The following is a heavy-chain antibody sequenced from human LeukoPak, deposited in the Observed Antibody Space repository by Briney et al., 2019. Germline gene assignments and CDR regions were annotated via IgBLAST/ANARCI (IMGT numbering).Heavy chain of an antibody. J-gene: IGHJ6*03. D-gene: IGHD3-10*01. CDR2: MNPNSGNT. CDR3: ARGFRGYYGSGYYYYMDV. CDR1: GYTFTSYD. Sequence: GASVKVSCKASGYTFTSYDINWVRQATGQGLEWMGWMNPNSGNTGYAQKFQGRVTITRNTSISTAYMELSSLRSEDTAVYYCARGFRGYYGSGYYYYMDVWGKGTTVTVSS. V-gene: IGHV1-8*03.